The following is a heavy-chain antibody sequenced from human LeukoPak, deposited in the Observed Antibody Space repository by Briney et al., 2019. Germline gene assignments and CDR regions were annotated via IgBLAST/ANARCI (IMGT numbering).Heavy chain of an antibody. D-gene: IGHD3-10*01. V-gene: IGHV3-48*04. CDR3: ARDRKGGFYNDPFDY. CDR2: ISSSSSTI. Sequence: GGSLRLSCAASGFTFSSYSMNWVRQAPGKRLEWVSYISSSSSTIYYADSVKGRFTISRDNAKNSLYLQMYSLRAEDTAVYYCARDRKGGFYNDPFDYWGQGTLVTVSS. CDR1: GFTFSSYS. J-gene: IGHJ4*02.